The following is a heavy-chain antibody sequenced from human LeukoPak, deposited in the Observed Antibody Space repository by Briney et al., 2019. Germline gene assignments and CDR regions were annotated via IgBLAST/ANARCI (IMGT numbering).Heavy chain of an antibody. CDR3: AKQGVVAAFYFDY. CDR1: GFTFSSYG. Sequence: GRSLRLSCAASGFTFSSYGMHWVRQAPGKGLEWVAVISYDGSNKYYADSVKGRFTISRDNSKNTLYLQMNSLRAEDTAVYYCAKQGVVAAFYFDYWGQGTLVTVSS. J-gene: IGHJ4*02. D-gene: IGHD2-15*01. CDR2: ISYDGSNK. V-gene: IGHV3-30*18.